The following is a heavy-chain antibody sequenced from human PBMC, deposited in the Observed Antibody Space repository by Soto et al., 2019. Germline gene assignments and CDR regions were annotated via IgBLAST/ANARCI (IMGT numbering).Heavy chain of an antibody. CDR3: ARGTTRYYDIVAGYYPPNWFDP. D-gene: IGHD3-9*01. CDR2: TYYRPKWYN. Sequence: SQTLSLTCAISGDIVSSNSAAWNWIRQSPSRGLEWLGRTYYRPKWYNDYAVSVKSRITINPDTSKNQFSLQLNSVTPEDTAVYYCARGTTRYYDIVAGYYPPNWFDPWGQGTVATVSS. CDR1: GDIVSSNSAA. J-gene: IGHJ5*02. V-gene: IGHV6-1*01.